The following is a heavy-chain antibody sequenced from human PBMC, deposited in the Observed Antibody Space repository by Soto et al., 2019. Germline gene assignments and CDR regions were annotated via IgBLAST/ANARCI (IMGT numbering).Heavy chain of an antibody. V-gene: IGHV3-30*18. CDR3: AKRRGDHSNYSWGIDV. CDR2: ISYDGSHK. CDR1: GFTFNNYG. D-gene: IGHD4-4*01. Sequence: QVQLVESGGGVVQPGRSLRLSCAASGFTFNNYGMHWVRQAPGKGLVWVTVISYDGSHKYYADSVKGRFTISRDNSKNTLYLQMNSLRDEDTAVDYCAKRRGDHSNYSWGIDVWGQGTTVTVSS. J-gene: IGHJ6*02.